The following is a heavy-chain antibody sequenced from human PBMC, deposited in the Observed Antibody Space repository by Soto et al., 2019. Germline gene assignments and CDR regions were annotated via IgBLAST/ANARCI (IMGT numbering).Heavy chain of an antibody. Sequence: QVQLQQWGAGLLKPSVTLSLTCAVYGGSFSGYYWSGIRQPPGKGLEWIGEINHSGSTNYSPSLKSRVTISVDTSKNQFPLKLSSVTAAETAVYYCARRYSASTYYFDYWGQGTLVTVSS. D-gene: IGHD5-12*01. CDR2: INHSGST. CDR3: ARRYSASTYYFDY. CDR1: GGSFSGYY. V-gene: IGHV4-34*01. J-gene: IGHJ4*02.